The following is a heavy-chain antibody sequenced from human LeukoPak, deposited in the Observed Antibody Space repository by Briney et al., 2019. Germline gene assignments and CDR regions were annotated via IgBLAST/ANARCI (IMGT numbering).Heavy chain of an antibody. CDR1: GFTFSSYG. CDR3: AKDGITMVRGVYYNWFDP. J-gene: IGHJ5*02. Sequence: GGSLRLSCAASGFTFSSYGMSWVRQAPGKGLEWVSAISGSGGSTYYADSVKGRFTISRDNSKNTLYLQMNSLRAEDTAVYYCAKDGITMVRGVYYNWFDPWGQGTLVTVSS. D-gene: IGHD3-10*01. V-gene: IGHV3-23*01. CDR2: ISGSGGST.